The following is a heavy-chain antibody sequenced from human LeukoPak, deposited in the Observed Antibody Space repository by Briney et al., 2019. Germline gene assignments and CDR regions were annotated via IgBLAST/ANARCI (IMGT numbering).Heavy chain of an antibody. CDR1: GGSLSGFY. V-gene: IGHV4-34*01. J-gene: IGHJ4*02. D-gene: IGHD3-10*01. Sequence: SETLSLTCGVYGGSLSGFYWRWIRHPRGRGLVWIGEINYSGTTNYNRSLKSRVTISVDTSQNQFSLKLSSVTAADTAVYYCARVHRLLLWFREGAPKFDYWGQGTLVTVSS. CDR2: INYSGTT. CDR3: ARVHRLLLWFREGAPKFDY.